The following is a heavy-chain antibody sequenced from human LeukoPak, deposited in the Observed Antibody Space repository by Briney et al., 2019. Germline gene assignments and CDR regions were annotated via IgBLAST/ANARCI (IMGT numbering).Heavy chain of an antibody. CDR2: INPNSGGT. V-gene: IGHV1-2*06. J-gene: IGHJ4*02. CDR3: TRYYYRTSGFDY. Sequence: ASVTVSCKASGYTFTDYYIHWVRQAPGQGLEWMGRINPNSGGTNYAQNFQGKVTVTRDTSISTVYMELSGLRSDDTAVYYCTRYYYRTSGFDYWGQGTLVTVSS. CDR1: GYTFTDYY. D-gene: IGHD3-22*01.